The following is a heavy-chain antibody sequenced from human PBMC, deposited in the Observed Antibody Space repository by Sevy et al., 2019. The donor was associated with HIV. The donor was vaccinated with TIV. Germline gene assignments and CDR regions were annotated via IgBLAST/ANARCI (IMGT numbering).Heavy chain of an antibody. J-gene: IGHJ4*02. CDR1: GFTFSAHY. V-gene: IGHV3-72*01. D-gene: IGHD6-13*01. CDR2: TRNKAAGYTT. CDR3: STHAGIAAAGRVFDY. Sequence: GGSLRLSCAASGFTFSAHYMEWVRQAPGKGLEWVGRTRNKAAGYTTEYAASVKGRFTISRDDSENSLYLQMNSLKTEDSAVYYCSTHAGIAAAGRVFDYWGQGALVTVSS.